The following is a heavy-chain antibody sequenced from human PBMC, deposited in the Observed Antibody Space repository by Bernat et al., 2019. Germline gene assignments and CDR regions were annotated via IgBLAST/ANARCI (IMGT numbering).Heavy chain of an antibody. J-gene: IGHJ4*02. V-gene: IGHV1-3*01. CDR3: ARDLSFSYYGDFDY. Sequence: QVQLVQSGAEVKKPGASVKVSCKASGYTFSSHAMHWVRQAPGQRLEWMGWINAGNGNTKYSQKFQGRVTFTRDTSASAAYMELSSLTSEDTAVYHCARDLSFSYYGDFDYWGQGTLVTVSS. CDR1: GYTFSSHA. D-gene: IGHD4-17*01. CDR2: INAGNGNT.